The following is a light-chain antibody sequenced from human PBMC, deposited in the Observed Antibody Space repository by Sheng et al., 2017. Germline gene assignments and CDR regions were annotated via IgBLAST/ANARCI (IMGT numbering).Light chain of an antibody. CDR1: QGINNF. Sequence: DTQLTQSPSFLSASVGDTVTISCRASQGINNFLAWYQQKVGRAPKLLIYAVSTLQSGVPSRFSGSGSGTDFALTISSLQPEDVATYYCQQINTYPYTFGQGPSWRSN. J-gene: IGKJ2*01. V-gene: IGKV1-9*01. CDR3: QQINTYPYT. CDR2: AVS.